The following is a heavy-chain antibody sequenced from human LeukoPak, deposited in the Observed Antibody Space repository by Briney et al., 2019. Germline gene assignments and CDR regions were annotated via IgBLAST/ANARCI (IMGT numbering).Heavy chain of an antibody. J-gene: IGHJ4*02. D-gene: IGHD3-22*01. Sequence: GGSLRLSCAASGFTFSSYSMNWVRQAPGKGLEWVSYISSSSSTIYYADSVKGRFTISRDNAKNSLYLQMNSLRAEDTAVYYCARDDYYDSTPVFDYWGQGTLVTVSS. V-gene: IGHV3-48*04. CDR1: GFTFSSYS. CDR3: ARDDYYDSTPVFDY. CDR2: ISSSSSTI.